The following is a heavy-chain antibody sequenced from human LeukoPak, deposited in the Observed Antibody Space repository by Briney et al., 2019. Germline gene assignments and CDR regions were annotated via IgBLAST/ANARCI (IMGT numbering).Heavy chain of an antibody. CDR3: ARSPLRPYGMDV. D-gene: IGHD5-12*01. J-gene: IGHJ6*02. V-gene: IGHV4-59*01. CDR1: GGFLSSYY. CDR2: IYYSGST. Sequence: PSETLSLTCTVSGGFLSSYYWSWIRQPPGKGLEWIGYIYYSGSTNYNPSLKSRVTISVDTSKNQYSLKLSSVTAADTAVYYCARSPLRPYGMDVWGQGTTVTVSS.